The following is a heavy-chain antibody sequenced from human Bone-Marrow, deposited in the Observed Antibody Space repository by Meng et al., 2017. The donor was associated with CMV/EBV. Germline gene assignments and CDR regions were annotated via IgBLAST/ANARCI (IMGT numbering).Heavy chain of an antibody. V-gene: IGHV3-73*01. D-gene: IGHD2-2*01. J-gene: IGHJ4*02. CDR3: TRQGEYCSGSICVLTFDY. CDR2: LRSKANNYAT. Sequence: GESLKISCAASGFTFSGSTIHWVRQASGKGLEWVGRLRSKANNYATAYAASMKGRFIIARDDSKNTAFLLMDSLKTEDTAVYYCTRQGEYCSGSICVLTFDYWGPGTLVTVSS. CDR1: GFTFSGST.